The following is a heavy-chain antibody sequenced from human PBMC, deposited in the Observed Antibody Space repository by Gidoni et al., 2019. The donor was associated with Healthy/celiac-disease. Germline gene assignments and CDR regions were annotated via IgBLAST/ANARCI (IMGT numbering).Heavy chain of an antibody. CDR3: AREPVVRRGTFDY. CDR1: GGTFSSYA. D-gene: IGHD1-7*01. V-gene: IGHV1-69*04. Sequence: QVQLVQSGAEVKKPGSSVKVSCKASGGTFSSYAISWVRQAPGQGLEWMGRIIPILGIANYAQKFQGRVTITADKSTSTAYMELSSLRSEDTAVYYCAREPVVRRGTFDYWGQGTLVTVSS. CDR2: IIPILGIA. J-gene: IGHJ4*02.